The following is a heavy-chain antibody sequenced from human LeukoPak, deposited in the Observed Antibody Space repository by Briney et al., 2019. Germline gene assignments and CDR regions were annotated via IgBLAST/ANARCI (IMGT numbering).Heavy chain of an antibody. Sequence: SETLSLTCTVSGCSISSYYWSWIRQPPGKGLEWIGYIYYSGSTNYNPPLKSRGTISVDTSKNQFALKVSSVTAADTAVYYCARAPPAPDQRFDYWGQGTLVTVSS. CDR3: ARAPPAPDQRFDY. J-gene: IGHJ4*02. V-gene: IGHV4-59*01. CDR1: GCSISSYY. CDR2: IYYSGST. D-gene: IGHD2-2*01.